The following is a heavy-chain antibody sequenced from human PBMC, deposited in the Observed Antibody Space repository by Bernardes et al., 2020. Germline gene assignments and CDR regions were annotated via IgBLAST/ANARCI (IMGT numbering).Heavy chain of an antibody. J-gene: IGHJ4*02. V-gene: IGHV4-59*01. CDR1: GGSISSYY. D-gene: IGHD6-13*01. Sequence: SETLSLTCTVSGGSISSYYWSWIRQPPGKGLEWVGYIHKSGRTDYNPSLKSRVIISVDTSKSQFSLRLISVTAADTAVYYCARALYSSNWFSVDSWGQGTLVTVSS. CDR3: ARALYSSNWFSVDS. CDR2: IHKSGRT.